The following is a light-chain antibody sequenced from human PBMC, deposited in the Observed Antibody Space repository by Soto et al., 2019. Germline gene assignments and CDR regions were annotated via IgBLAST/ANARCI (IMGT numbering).Light chain of an antibody. V-gene: IGLV2-14*03. CDR1: SSDVGGYNS. CDR3: KSYTKSDTLV. J-gene: IGLJ2*01. CDR2: DVN. Sequence: QSVLTQPASVSGSPGQSITISCTGTSSDVGGYNSVSWYQQHKGKAPKLMIYDVNNRPSGVSNRFSGSKSGNTASLTISELQAEDEADYYCKSYTKSDTLVFGGGTKLTVL.